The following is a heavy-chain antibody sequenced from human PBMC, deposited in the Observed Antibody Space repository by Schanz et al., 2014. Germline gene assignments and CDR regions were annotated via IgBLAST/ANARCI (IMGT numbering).Heavy chain of an antibody. Sequence: QVQLEQSGAEVKKPGSSVKVSCKASGGTFSSFGINWVRQAPGLGLEWMGWISDYNGKTNYAQKFQDRVIMSTDRSSSTAYLELRSLTSDDSAIYYCARHRFGVFYYGLDVWGQGTTILVSS. J-gene: IGHJ6*02. CDR1: GGTFSSFG. D-gene: IGHD3-10*01. CDR2: ISDYNGKT. CDR3: ARHRFGVFYYGLDV. V-gene: IGHV1-18*01.